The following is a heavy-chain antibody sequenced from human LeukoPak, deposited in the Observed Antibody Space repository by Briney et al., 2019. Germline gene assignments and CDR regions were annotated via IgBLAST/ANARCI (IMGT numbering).Heavy chain of an antibody. D-gene: IGHD1-26*01. CDR3: ARPSATGRLYYGMDV. CDR2: INTNTGNP. Sequence: GASVKVSCKASGYTFTSYAMNWVRQAPGQGLEWMGWINTNTGNPTYAQGFTGRFVLSLDTSVSTAYLQISSLKAEDTAVYYCARPSATGRLYYGMDVWGQGTTVTVSS. J-gene: IGHJ6*02. V-gene: IGHV7-4-1*02. CDR1: GYTFTSYA.